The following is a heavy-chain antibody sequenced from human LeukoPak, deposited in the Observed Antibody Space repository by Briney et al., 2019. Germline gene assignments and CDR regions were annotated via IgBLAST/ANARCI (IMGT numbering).Heavy chain of an antibody. CDR3: ARAYCSGGSCYLYYFDY. Sequence: ASVKVSCKASGYTFTSYGISWVRQAPGQGLEWMGWISAYNGSTNYAQKLQGRVTMTTDTSTSTAYMELRSLRSDDTAVYYCARAYCSGGSCYLYYFDYWGQGTLVTVSS. J-gene: IGHJ4*02. D-gene: IGHD2-15*01. CDR2: ISAYNGST. CDR1: GYTFTSYG. V-gene: IGHV1-18*01.